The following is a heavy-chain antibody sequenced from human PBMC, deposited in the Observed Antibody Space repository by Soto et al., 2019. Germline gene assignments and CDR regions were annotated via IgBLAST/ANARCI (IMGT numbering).Heavy chain of an antibody. CDR3: AKDLLSSYYYGMDA. Sequence: EVQLLESGGGLVRPGGSLRLSCAASGFMFGSYAMSWVRQAPGKGLEWVSGISGSGTDTYYADAVKGRVTISRDNAKNTLYLQMNGLRAEDTAIYYCAKDLLSSYYYGMDAWGQGTTVTVSS. V-gene: IGHV3-23*01. J-gene: IGHJ6*02. CDR2: ISGSGTDT. CDR1: GFMFGSYA. D-gene: IGHD3-10*01.